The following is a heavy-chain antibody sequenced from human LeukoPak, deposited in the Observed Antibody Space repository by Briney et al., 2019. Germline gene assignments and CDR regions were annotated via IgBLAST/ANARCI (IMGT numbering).Heavy chain of an antibody. D-gene: IGHD1-1*01. CDR1: GGSISSSSYY. CDR3: ARDQLERPTSGAFDI. V-gene: IGHV4-39*07. J-gene: IGHJ3*02. Sequence: SETLSLTCTVSGGSISSSSYYWGWIRRPPGKGLEWIGSIYYSGSTYYNPSLKSRVTISVDTSKNQFSLKLSSVSAADTAVYYCARDQLERPTSGAFDIWGQGTMVTVSS. CDR2: IYYSGST.